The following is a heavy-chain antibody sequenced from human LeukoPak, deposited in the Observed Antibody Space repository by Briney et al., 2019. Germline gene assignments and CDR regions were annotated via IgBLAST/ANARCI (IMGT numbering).Heavy chain of an antibody. V-gene: IGHV1-69*05. D-gene: IGHD3-10*01. CDR2: IIPILDTT. J-gene: IGHJ4*02. CDR1: GGTLSNYA. CDR3: AGESFSRRAGITTVRGVISY. Sequence: SVKVSCKASGGTLSNYAINWVRQAPGQGLEWMGGIIPILDTTNYAQKFQGRVTIITDESTSTAYMELITLRSGDTAVYYCAGESFSRRAGITTVRGVISYWGQGTLVTVSS.